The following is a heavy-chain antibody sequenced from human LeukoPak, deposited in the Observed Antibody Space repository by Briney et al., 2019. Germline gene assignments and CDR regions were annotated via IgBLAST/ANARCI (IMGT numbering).Heavy chain of an antibody. CDR1: GGSISSYY. Sequence: PSETLSLTCTVSGGSISSYYWSWIRQPPGKGLEWSGYIYYSGSTNYNSSLKSRVTISVDTSKNQFSLKLSSVTAADTAVYYCARSGSGSYNNWFDPWGQGTLVTVSS. D-gene: IGHD3-10*01. V-gene: IGHV4-59*01. CDR2: IYYSGST. CDR3: ARSGSGSYNNWFDP. J-gene: IGHJ5*02.